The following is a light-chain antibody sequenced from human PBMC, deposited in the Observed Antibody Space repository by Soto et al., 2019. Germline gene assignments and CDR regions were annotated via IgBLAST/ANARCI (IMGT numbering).Light chain of an antibody. Sequence: EIVLTQSPATLSLSPGEIATLSCRASQSVRTYLAWYQQKPDQAPRLLIYDALHRATDIPARFSGSRSGTDCTLTISNLEADDFAVYYCQQSSGWLTVGGGTKVEIK. CDR1: QSVRTY. CDR2: DAL. CDR3: QQSSGWLT. J-gene: IGKJ4*01. V-gene: IGKV3-11*01.